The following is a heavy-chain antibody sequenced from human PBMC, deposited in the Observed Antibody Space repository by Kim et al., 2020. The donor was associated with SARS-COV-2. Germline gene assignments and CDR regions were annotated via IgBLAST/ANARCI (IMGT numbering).Heavy chain of an antibody. V-gene: IGHV3-33*01. J-gene: IGHJ6*03. D-gene: IGHD6-13*01. Sequence: GGSLRLSCAASGFTFSSYGMHWVRQAPGKGLEWVAVIWYDGSNKYYADSVKGRFTISRDNSKNTLYLQMNSLRAEDTAVYYCARDEGYSSSWSEETYYYYMDVGGKGTTVTVSS. CDR1: GFTFSSYG. CDR3: ARDEGYSSSWSEETYYYYMDV. CDR2: IWYDGSNK.